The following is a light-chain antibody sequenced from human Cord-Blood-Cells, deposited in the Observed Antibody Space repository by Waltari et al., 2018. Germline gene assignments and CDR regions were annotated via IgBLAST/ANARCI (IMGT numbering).Light chain of an antibody. J-gene: IGLJ2*01. CDR2: DVS. CDR3: SSYTSSSTVV. CDR1: SSDVGGYNY. Sequence: QSALTQPASVSGSPGQSITISCTGTSSDVGGYNYVLWYQQHPGKATKPICYDVSKGPSGVFKCYAGSSAGKAGSLPISGLHAEDEAEYYCSSYTSSSTVVFGGGTKLTVL. V-gene: IGLV2-14*01.